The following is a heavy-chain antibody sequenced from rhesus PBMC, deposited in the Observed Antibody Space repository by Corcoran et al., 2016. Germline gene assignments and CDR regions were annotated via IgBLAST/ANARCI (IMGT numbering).Heavy chain of an antibody. D-gene: IGHD7-45*01. CDR1: GGSISSSY. CDR2: IYGSGSST. CDR3: ASSTGTSFDY. V-gene: IGHV4-169*02. Sequence: QLQLQESGPGLVKPSETLSVTCAVSGGSISSSYWSWIRQAPGKGLEWIGYIYGSGSSTNYNPSLKSRVTLSVDTSKNQLSLKLSSVTAADTAVYYWASSTGTSFDYWGQGVLVTVSS. J-gene: IGHJ4*01.